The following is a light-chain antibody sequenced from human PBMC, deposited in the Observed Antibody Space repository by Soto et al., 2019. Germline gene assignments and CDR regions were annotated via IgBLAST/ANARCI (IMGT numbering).Light chain of an antibody. CDR3: SSYTSSSTLDYV. Sequence: QSALTQPASVSGSPGQSITISCTGTSSDVGTYNYVSWYQQRPGKAPKLMIYEVSNRPSGISNRFSGSKSGNTASLTISGLQAEDEADYYCSSYTSSSTLDYVFGTGTKVTVL. CDR1: SSDVGTYNY. J-gene: IGLJ1*01. V-gene: IGLV2-14*01. CDR2: EVS.